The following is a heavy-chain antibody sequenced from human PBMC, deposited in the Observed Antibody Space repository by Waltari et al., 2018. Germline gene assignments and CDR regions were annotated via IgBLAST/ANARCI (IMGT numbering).Heavy chain of an antibody. D-gene: IGHD3-3*01. CDR1: GGTFSSYA. Sequence: QVQLVQSGAEVKKPGSSVKVSCKASGGTFSSYAISWLRQAPGHGLEWMGGIIPIFGTANYAQKFQGRVTITADESTSTAYMELSSLRSEDTAVYYCARDLLVAPGWDYYYGMDVWGQGTTVTVSS. CDR2: IIPIFGTA. V-gene: IGHV1-69*13. CDR3: ARDLLVAPGWDYYYGMDV. J-gene: IGHJ6*02.